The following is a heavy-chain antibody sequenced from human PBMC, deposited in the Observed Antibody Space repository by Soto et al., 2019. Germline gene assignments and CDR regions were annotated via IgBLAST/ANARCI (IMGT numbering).Heavy chain of an antibody. CDR2: IYPSDSDT. J-gene: IGHJ4*02. CDR3: ARGRVASRTFDY. D-gene: IGHD3-3*01. CDR1: DCSFTSYW. Sequence: TGESLKISCKAPDCSFTSYWIAWVRQMPGQGLELMGIIYPSDSDTRYSPSFQGQVSISADKSITTAYLQWTSLRSSDTAIYYCARGRVASRTFDYWGQGTLVTVSS. V-gene: IGHV5-51*01.